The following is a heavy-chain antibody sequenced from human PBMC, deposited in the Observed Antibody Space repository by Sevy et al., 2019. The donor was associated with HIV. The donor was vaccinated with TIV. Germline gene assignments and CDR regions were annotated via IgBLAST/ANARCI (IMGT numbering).Heavy chain of an antibody. J-gene: IGHJ5*02. V-gene: IGHV4-59*01. CDR1: GDSIGDYY. CDR2: IDYSGNT. Sequence: TLSLTCAVSGDSIGDYYWSWIRQTPGKGLEWIGYIDYSGNTHYNPSLKSRVTMSVDTSKNHFSLKLNSVTAADTALYYCARDPATGWFDPWGQGTLVTVSS. CDR3: ARDPATGWFDP.